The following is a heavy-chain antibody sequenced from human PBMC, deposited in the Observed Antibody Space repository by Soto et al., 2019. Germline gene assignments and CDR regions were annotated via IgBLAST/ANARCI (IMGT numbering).Heavy chain of an antibody. V-gene: IGHV1-8*01. CDR1: GYTFTSYD. D-gene: IGHD2-8*01. Sequence: GASVKVSCKASGYTFTSYDINWVRQATGQGLEWMGWMNPNSGNTGYAQKFQGRVTMTRNTSISTAYMELSSLRSEDTAVYYCARSLGYCTNGVCYTQEYYMDVWGKGTTVTVSS. J-gene: IGHJ6*03. CDR2: MNPNSGNT. CDR3: ARSLGYCTNGVCYTQEYYMDV.